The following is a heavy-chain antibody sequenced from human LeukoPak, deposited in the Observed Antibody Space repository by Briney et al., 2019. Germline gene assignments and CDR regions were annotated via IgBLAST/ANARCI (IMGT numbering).Heavy chain of an antibody. V-gene: IGHV3-30*03. Sequence: GRSLRLSCAASGFTFSSYGMHWVRQAPGKGLEWVAVISYDGSNKYYADSVKGRFTISRDNSKNTLYLQMNSLRAEDTAVYYCARDNIAAAGNLGAFDIWGQGTMVTVSS. D-gene: IGHD6-13*01. CDR1: GFTFSSYG. CDR3: ARDNIAAAGNLGAFDI. CDR2: ISYDGSNK. J-gene: IGHJ3*02.